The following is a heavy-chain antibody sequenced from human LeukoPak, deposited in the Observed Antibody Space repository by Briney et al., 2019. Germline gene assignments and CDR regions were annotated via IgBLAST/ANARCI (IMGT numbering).Heavy chain of an antibody. CDR1: GYTFTSYG. J-gene: IGHJ4*02. D-gene: IGHD6-13*01. Sequence: ASVKVSCKASGYTFTSYGISWVRLAPGQGLEWMGWISAYNGNTNYAQKLQGRVTMTTDTSTSTAYMELRSLRSDDTAVYYCARDQYSSSWYAGFDYWGQGTLVTVSS. V-gene: IGHV1-18*01. CDR2: ISAYNGNT. CDR3: ARDQYSSSWYAGFDY.